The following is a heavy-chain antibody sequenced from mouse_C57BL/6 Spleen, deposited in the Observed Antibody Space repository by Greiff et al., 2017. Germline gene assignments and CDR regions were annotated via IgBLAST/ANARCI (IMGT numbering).Heavy chain of an antibody. D-gene: IGHD4-1*01. V-gene: IGHV2-2*01. CDR2: IWSGGST. J-gene: IGHJ3*01. Sequence: VKLMESGPGLVQPSQSLSITCTVSGFSLTSYGVHWVRQSPGKGLEWLGVIWSGGSTDYNAAFISRLSISKDNSKSQVFFKMNSLQADDTAIYYCARNGAWAWFAYWGQGTLVTVSA. CDR1: GFSLTSYG. CDR3: ARNGAWAWFAY.